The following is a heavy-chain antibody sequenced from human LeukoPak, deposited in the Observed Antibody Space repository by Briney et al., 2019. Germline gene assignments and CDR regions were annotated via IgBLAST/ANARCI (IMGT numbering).Heavy chain of an antibody. CDR3: AKFFDPSGGASGWTWTMDC. V-gene: IGHV3-23*01. CDR1: GLTFSSYA. D-gene: IGHD6-25*01. CDR2: ISGSGGTT. J-gene: IGHJ4*02. Sequence: GGSLRLSCAASGLTFSSYAMTWVRLTPGKGLEWVAAISGSGGTTYYADFAKGRFSISRDNSENTLYLQMYSLRAEDTAVYHCAKFFDPSGGASGWTWTMDCWGQGTLVIVSS.